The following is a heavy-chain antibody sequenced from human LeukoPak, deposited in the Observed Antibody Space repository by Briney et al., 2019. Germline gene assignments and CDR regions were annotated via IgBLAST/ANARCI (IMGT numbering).Heavy chain of an antibody. Sequence: GGSLRLSCAASGVTFSSYAMSWVRQAPGKGLEWVSAISGSGGSTYYADSVKGRFTISRDNSKNTLYLQMNSLRAEDTAVYYCANAPNGYSYGFNYWGQGTLVTVSS. V-gene: IGHV3-23*01. CDR3: ANAPNGYSYGFNY. CDR2: ISGSGGST. CDR1: GVTFSSYA. D-gene: IGHD5-18*01. J-gene: IGHJ4*02.